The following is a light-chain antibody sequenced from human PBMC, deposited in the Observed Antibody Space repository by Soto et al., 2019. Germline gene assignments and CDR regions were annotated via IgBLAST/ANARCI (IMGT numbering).Light chain of an antibody. Sequence: DIQMTQSPSSLSASVGDRVTITCRASQSISSYLNWYQQKPGKAPNRLIYAASSLQSGVPSKFSGSGSGTDFHPTISLLQPPYVATYYCQHSYSTPFTFGPGTQMDIK. V-gene: IGKV1-39*01. J-gene: IGKJ3*01. CDR2: AAS. CDR3: QHSYSTPFT. CDR1: QSISSY.